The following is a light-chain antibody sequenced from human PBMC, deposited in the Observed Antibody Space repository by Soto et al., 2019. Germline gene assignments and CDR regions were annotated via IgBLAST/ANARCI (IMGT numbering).Light chain of an antibody. V-gene: IGLV2-23*02. CDR2: EVS. CDR1: SSDVGSYNL. Sequence: QSALTQPASVSGSPGQSITVSCTGTSSDVGSYNLVSWYQQLPGKAPKLIIYEVSRRPSGVSNSFSGSKSGNTASLTISGLQAEDEADYYCCSWAGSNTFYFFGTGTRSPS. CDR3: CSWAGSNTFYF. J-gene: IGLJ1*01.